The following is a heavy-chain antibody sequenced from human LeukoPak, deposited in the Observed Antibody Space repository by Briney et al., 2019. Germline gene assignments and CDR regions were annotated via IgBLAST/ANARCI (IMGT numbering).Heavy chain of an antibody. CDR1: GFTFDDYT. CDR3: ARGATATGSIGDDY. D-gene: IGHD3-9*01. CDR2: ISWDGGST. V-gene: IGHV3-43*01. J-gene: IGHJ4*02. Sequence: GGSLRLSCAASGFTFDDYTMHWVRQAPGKGLEWVSLISWDGGSTYYADSVKGRFTISRDNAKNSLYLQMNSLRAEDTAVYYCARGATATGSIGDDYWGQGTLVTVSS.